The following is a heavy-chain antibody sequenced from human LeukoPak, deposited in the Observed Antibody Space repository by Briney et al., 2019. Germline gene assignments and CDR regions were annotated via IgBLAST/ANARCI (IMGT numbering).Heavy chain of an antibody. J-gene: IGHJ4*02. CDR3: SRENGAFSPFGY. CDR1: GGSISSSSYY. CDR2: IYYSGST. Sequence: PSETLSLTCTVSGGSISSSSYYWGWIRQPPGKGLEWIGSIYYSGSTYYNPSLESRVTVSLGKSKNQLSLNLTSVTAADTAVYYCSRENGAFSPFGYWGQGILVTV. V-gene: IGHV4-39*07. D-gene: IGHD2-8*01.